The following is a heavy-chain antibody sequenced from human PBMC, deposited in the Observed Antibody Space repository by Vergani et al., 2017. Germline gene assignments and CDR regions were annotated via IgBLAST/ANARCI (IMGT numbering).Heavy chain of an antibody. V-gene: IGHV4-4*07. CDR1: GGSIRSYY. Sequence: QVQLQESGPGLVKPSETLSLTCTVSGGSIRSYYWSWIRQPAGKGLEWIGRIYTSGSTNYNPSLKSRVTMSVDTSKNQFSLKLSSVTAADTAVYYCARDSVAAAVADYYYYGMNVWGQGTTVTVSS. CDR2: IYTSGST. D-gene: IGHD6-13*01. J-gene: IGHJ6*02. CDR3: ARDSVAAAVADYYYYGMNV.